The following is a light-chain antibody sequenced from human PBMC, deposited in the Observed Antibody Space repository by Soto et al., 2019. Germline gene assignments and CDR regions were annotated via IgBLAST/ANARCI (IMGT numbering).Light chain of an antibody. V-gene: IGKV1-9*01. Sequence: DIQLTQSPSFLSASVGDRVTITCRASQGISSYLAWYQQKPGKAPKLLIYAASTLQCGVPSRFSGSGSGTEFTLTISRLQPEDFATYYCQQLNSYPTFGQGTRLEIK. CDR1: QGISSY. CDR2: AAS. CDR3: QQLNSYPT. J-gene: IGKJ5*01.